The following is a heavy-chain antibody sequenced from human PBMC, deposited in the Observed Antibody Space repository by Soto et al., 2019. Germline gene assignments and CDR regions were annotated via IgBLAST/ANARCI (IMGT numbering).Heavy chain of an antibody. CDR1: GFTLGSHR. D-gene: IGHD2-8*01. CDR2: IDTDGGGT. V-gene: IGHV3-74*01. CDR3: ATVFVL. Sequence: DVQLVESGGGLVQPGGSLRVSCAASGFTLGSHRIHWVRQPPGKGLEWVSRIDTDGGGTSYADSVKGRFTISTDNAKNAVYLQMNGLGAEDTAIYYCATVFVLRGQGTLVTVPA. J-gene: IGHJ4*02.